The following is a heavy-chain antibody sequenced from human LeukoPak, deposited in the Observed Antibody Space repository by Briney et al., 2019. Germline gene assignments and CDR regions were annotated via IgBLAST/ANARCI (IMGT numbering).Heavy chain of an antibody. CDR1: GGPISSSSYY. Sequence: SETLSLTCTVSGGPISSSSYYWGWIRQPPGKGLEWIGSIYYSGSTYYNPSLKSRVTISVDTTTNQFSLRLSSVTAADTAVYYCARQLGLRVRGEIDYWGQGTLVTVSS. J-gene: IGHJ4*02. V-gene: IGHV4-39*01. CDR2: IYYSGST. CDR3: ARQLGLRVRGEIDY. D-gene: IGHD5-12*01.